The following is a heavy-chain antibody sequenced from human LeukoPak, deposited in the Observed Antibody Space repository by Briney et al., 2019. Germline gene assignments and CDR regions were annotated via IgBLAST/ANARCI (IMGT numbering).Heavy chain of an antibody. Sequence: ASGKVSCKASGGTFSSYAISWVRQAPGQGLEWMGRIIPIFGTANYAQKFQGRVTITTDESTSTAYMELSSLRSEDTAVYYCAVYYDSSGYYYSYFDYWGQGTLVTVSS. CDR2: IIPIFGTA. CDR3: AVYYDSSGYYYSYFDY. CDR1: GGTFSSYA. D-gene: IGHD3-22*01. J-gene: IGHJ4*02. V-gene: IGHV1-69*05.